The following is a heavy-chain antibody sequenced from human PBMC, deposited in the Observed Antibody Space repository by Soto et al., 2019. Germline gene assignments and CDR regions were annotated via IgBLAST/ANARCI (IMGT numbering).Heavy chain of an antibody. CDR2: IYWDDDK. Sequence: SGPTLVNPTQTLTLTCTFSGFSLSSTRMAVGWIRQPPGKALEWLALIYWDDDKRYSPFLKSRLTITKDTSKNQVVLTMSNMDPADTARYYCAHIVVAGLGYYFDYWGQGTLVTVSS. D-gene: IGHD6-19*01. J-gene: IGHJ4*02. CDR3: AHIVVAGLGYYFDY. V-gene: IGHV2-5*02. CDR1: GFSLSSTRMA.